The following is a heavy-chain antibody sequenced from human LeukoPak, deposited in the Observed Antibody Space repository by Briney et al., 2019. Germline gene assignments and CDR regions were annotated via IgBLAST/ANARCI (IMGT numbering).Heavy chain of an antibody. D-gene: IGHD3-16*02. Sequence: GESLQISCKASGYRFTSYWIGWVRQMPGKGLEWMRIIYPGDSDTRYSPSFQGQVTISADRSINTAYLHWSSLQASDTAMYYCVSLRLGELSSEPFDYWGQGIQVTVSS. J-gene: IGHJ4*02. V-gene: IGHV5-51*01. CDR2: IYPGDSDT. CDR1: GYRFTSYW. CDR3: VSLRLGELSSEPFDY.